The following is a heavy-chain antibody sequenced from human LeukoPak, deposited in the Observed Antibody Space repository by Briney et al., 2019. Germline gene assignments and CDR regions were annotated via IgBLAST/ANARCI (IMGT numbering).Heavy chain of an antibody. CDR1: GFTFDDYG. CDR3: ARASNPDYYYYDMDV. V-gene: IGHV3-20*04. CDR2: INWNGGST. Sequence: GGSLRLSCAASGFTFDDYGMSWVRQAPGKGLEWVSGINWNGGSTTYADFGKGRFTISRDNAKNSHYLQMNSLRAEDTALYYCARASNPDYYYYDMDVWGQGTTVTVSS. D-gene: IGHD1-14*01. J-gene: IGHJ6*02.